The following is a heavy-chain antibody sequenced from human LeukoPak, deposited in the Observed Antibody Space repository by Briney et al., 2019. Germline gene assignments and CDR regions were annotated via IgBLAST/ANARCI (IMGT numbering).Heavy chain of an antibody. CDR2: IYSSGST. V-gene: IGHV4-4*08. J-gene: IGHJ5*02. Sequence: SETLSLTCTVSGGSISIYYWSWIRQPPGKGLEWIGDIYSSGSTNYNPSLKSRVTMSVDTSKNQFSLKLSSVTAEPTAVYYCARDRGSLGWFDPWGQGNLVTVSS. D-gene: IGHD3-16*01. CDR1: GGSISIYY. CDR3: ARDRGSLGWFDP.